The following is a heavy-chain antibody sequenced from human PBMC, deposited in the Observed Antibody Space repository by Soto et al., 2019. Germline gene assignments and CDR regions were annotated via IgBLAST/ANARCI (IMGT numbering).Heavy chain of an antibody. V-gene: IGHV3-23*01. Sequence: GGSLRLSCAASTFTLSNYAMNWVRQAPGKGLEWVSAISSSGDSTHYADSVKGRFTISRDNSKNTLYLQMNSLRAEDTAVYYCAKDVERFGADGALYGMDVWGQGTTVTVSS. CDR3: AKDVERFGADGALYGMDV. CDR2: ISSSGDST. CDR1: TFTLSNYA. J-gene: IGHJ6*02. D-gene: IGHD3-16*01.